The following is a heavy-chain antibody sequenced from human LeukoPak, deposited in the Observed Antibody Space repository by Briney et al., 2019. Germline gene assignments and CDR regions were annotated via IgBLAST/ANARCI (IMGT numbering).Heavy chain of an antibody. CDR2: IYYSGTT. V-gene: IGHV4-31*02. CDR1: GGSISSGGYY. CDR3: ASLIPSLRYLDY. J-gene: IGHJ4*02. D-gene: IGHD4-17*01. Sequence: TLSLTCTVSGGSISSGGYYWSWIRQPPGKGLEWIGYIYYSGTTSYNPSLKRRVTISVDTSKKQFSPKLTSVTAADTAVYYCASLIPSLRYLDYWGQGTRVTVSS.